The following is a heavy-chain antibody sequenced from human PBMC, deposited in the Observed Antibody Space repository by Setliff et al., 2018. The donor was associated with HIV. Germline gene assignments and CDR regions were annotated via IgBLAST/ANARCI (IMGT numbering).Heavy chain of an antibody. D-gene: IGHD3-10*01. CDR2: IHITGNP. Sequence: PSETLSLTCSVSGGSINRGNYYWTWIRQSAGKGLEWIGHIHITGNPDYNPSLKSRVTISLDTSKNQFSLKLSSVTAADTAVYYCARVRGRYYYHYAMDVWGQGTTVTVSS. V-gene: IGHV4-61*09. CDR3: ARVRGRYYYHYAMDV. J-gene: IGHJ6*02. CDR1: GGSINRGNYY.